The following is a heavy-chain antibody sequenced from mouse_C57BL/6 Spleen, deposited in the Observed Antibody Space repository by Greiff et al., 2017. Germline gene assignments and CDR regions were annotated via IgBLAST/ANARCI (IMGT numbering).Heavy chain of an antibody. V-gene: IGHV3-6*01. D-gene: IGHD2-4*01. CDR3: ARGYDYDGGSFDY. J-gene: IGHJ2*01. CDR1: GYSITSGYY. CDR2: ISYDGSN. Sequence: DVKVEESGPGLVKPSQSLSLTCSVTGYSITSGYYWNWIRQFPGNKLEWMGYISYDGSNNYNPSLKNRISITRDTSKNQFFLKLNSVTTEDTATYYCARGYDYDGGSFDYWGQGTTLTVSS.